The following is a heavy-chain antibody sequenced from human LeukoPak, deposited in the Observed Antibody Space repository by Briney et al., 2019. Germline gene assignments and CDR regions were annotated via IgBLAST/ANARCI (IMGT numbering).Heavy chain of an antibody. Sequence: GGSLRLSCAGSGFTVSSNYMSWVRQAPGKGLEWVSVIYSGGSTYYADSVKGRFTISRDNSKNTLYLQMNSLRAEDTAVYYCAKDLGREYYDSSGYFPYDAFDIWGQGTMVTVSS. CDR2: IYSGGST. D-gene: IGHD3-22*01. CDR1: GFTVSSNY. J-gene: IGHJ3*02. CDR3: AKDLGREYYDSSGYFPYDAFDI. V-gene: IGHV3-53*05.